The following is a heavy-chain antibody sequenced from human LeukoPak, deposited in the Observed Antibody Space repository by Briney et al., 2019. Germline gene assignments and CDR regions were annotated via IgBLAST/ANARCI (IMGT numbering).Heavy chain of an antibody. V-gene: IGHV3-23*01. J-gene: IGHJ4*02. Sequence: GGSLTLSCAASAFTFSSYVMSWVRQAPGKGLEWVSGIIGSDDSTYYADSVKGRFTISRDNSKNTLYLQMNSLRVEDTAVYYCAKDRWTGSPGNFDYWGQGTLVTVSS. CDR3: AKDRWTGSPGNFDY. CDR2: IIGSDDST. D-gene: IGHD3/OR15-3a*01. CDR1: AFTFSSYV.